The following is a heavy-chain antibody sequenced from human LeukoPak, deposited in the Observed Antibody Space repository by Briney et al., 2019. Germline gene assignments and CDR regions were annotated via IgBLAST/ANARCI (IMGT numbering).Heavy chain of an antibody. J-gene: IGHJ4*02. CDR3: VKDSCSTSCLNFDY. Sequence: PGGSLKLSCSASGFTFSSYAMHWVRRAPGKGLEYVSAISSNGGSTYYADSVKGRFTISRDNSKNTLYLQMSSLRAEDTAVYYCVKDSCSTSCLNFDYWGQGTLVTVSS. V-gene: IGHV3-64D*06. CDR2: ISSNGGST. CDR1: GFTFSSYA. D-gene: IGHD2-2*01.